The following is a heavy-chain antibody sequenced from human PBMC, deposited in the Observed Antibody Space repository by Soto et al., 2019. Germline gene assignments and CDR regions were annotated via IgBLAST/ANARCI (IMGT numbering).Heavy chain of an antibody. CDR2: IIPISGTA. Sequence: QVQRVQSGAEVKKPGSSVKVSCKASGGTFSHYAISCVRQAPGQGLEWMGGIIPISGTANYAQKFQGRVTITAGESTSTAYMELSSLRSEDTAVYYCARSQGSSTSLEIYYYYYYGMDVWGQGTTVTVSS. V-gene: IGHV1-69*01. CDR1: GGTFSHYA. D-gene: IGHD2-2*01. CDR3: ARSQGSSTSLEIYYYYYYGMDV. J-gene: IGHJ6*02.